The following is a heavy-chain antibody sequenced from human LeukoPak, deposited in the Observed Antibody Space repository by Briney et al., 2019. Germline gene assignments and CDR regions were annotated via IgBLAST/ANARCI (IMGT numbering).Heavy chain of an antibody. V-gene: IGHV4-39*07. CDR1: GGSISSSSYY. J-gene: IGHJ5*02. D-gene: IGHD6-19*01. Sequence: PSETLSLTCTVSGGSISSSSYYWGWIRQPPGKGLEWIGSIYYSGSTYYNPSLKSRVTISVDTSKNQFSLKLSSVTAADTAVYYCARTASVRYSSGWYFKLDPWGQGTLVTVSS. CDR2: IYYSGST. CDR3: ARTASVRYSSGWYFKLDP.